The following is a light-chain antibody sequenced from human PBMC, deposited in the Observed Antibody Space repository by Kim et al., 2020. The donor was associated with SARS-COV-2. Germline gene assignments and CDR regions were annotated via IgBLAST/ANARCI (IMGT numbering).Light chain of an antibody. CDR3: QQYNNWPRT. CDR1: QSVSIN. J-gene: IGKJ2*01. V-gene: IGKV3-15*01. CDR2: GAS. Sequence: EIVMTQSPATLSVSPGERATLSCRASQSVSINLAWYQQKPGQAPRVLIYGASTRGTGIPSFSGSGSGTEFTLTISSLQSEDFAVYYCQQYNNWPRTLGQGTKLDI.